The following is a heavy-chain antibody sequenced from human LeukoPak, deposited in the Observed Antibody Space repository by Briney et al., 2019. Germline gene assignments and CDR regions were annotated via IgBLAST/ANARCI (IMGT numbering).Heavy chain of an antibody. J-gene: IGHJ6*02. Sequence: GGSLRLSCAASGFTFSTYWMHWVRQAPGKGLVWVSCINSDGSSPSDADSVKGRFTISRDNAKNTVYLQMNSLRAEDTAVYYCARWGSSGWYPMDVWGQGTTVTVSS. CDR3: ARWGSSGWYPMDV. CDR2: INSDGSSP. D-gene: IGHD6-19*01. CDR1: GFTFSTYW. V-gene: IGHV3-74*01.